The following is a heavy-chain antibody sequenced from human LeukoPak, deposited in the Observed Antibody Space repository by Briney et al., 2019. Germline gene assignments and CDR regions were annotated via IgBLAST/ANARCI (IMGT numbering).Heavy chain of an antibody. V-gene: IGHV1-69*05. CDR1: GGTFSSYA. Sequence: ASVKVSCKASGGTFSSYAISSVRQAPGQGLEWMGRIIPIFGTANYAQKFQGRVTITTDESTSTAYMELSSLRSEDTAVYYCARLGDGYNLDYWGQGTLVTVSS. D-gene: IGHD5-24*01. J-gene: IGHJ4*02. CDR3: ARLGDGYNLDY. CDR2: IIPIFGTA.